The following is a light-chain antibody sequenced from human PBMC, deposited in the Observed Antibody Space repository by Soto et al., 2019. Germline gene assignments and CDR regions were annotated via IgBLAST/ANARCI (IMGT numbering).Light chain of an antibody. Sequence: EIGLTQSPGTLSLSPGERATLSCRASQSVSSSYLAWYQQKPGQAPRLLIYGASSRATGIPDRFSGSGSGTDFTLTISRLEPEDFAVYYCQQYVSTPGTFGQGTKVEIK. CDR1: QSVSSSY. CDR3: QQYVSTPGT. CDR2: GAS. J-gene: IGKJ1*01. V-gene: IGKV3-20*01.